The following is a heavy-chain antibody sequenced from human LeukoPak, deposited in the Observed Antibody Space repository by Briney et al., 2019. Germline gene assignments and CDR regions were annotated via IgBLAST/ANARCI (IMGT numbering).Heavy chain of an antibody. J-gene: IGHJ4*02. V-gene: IGHV1-8*03. CDR3: ASSSNLDF. D-gene: IGHD6-6*01. Sequence: GASVKVSCKASGYTFTTYDINWVRQATGQGLEWMGWMNPNSGNTVYAQKFQGRVIITRNTSISTAYMELSSLRSDDTAVYYCASSSNLDFWGQGTLVTVSS. CDR1: GYTFTTYD. CDR2: MNPNSGNT.